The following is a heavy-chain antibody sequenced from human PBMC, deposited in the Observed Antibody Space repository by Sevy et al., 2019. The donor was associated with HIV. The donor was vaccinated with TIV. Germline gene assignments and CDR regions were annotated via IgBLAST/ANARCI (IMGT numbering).Heavy chain of an antibody. D-gene: IGHD6-6*01. CDR1: GGSISSSSYY. Sequence: SETLSLTCTVSGGSISSSSYYWGWIRQPPGKGLEWIGSIYYSGSTYYNPSLKSRVTISVDTSKNQFSLKLSSVTAADTAVYYCARQKTYSSSSFDYWGQGTLVTVSS. CDR3: ARQKTYSSSSFDY. J-gene: IGHJ4*02. CDR2: IYYSGST. V-gene: IGHV4-39*01.